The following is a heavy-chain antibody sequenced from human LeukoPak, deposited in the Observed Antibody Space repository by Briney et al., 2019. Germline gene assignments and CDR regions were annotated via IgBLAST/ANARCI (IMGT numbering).Heavy chain of an antibody. CDR1: GFIFSSYW. J-gene: IGHJ6*02. CDR2: TKQDGSEK. D-gene: IGHD3-16*01. CDR3: ARGGGLDV. V-gene: IGHV3-7*03. Sequence: GGSLRLSCAASGFIFSSYWMGWVRQAPGKGLEWVAKTKQDGSEKYYVDSVKGRFTSSKDNAKNSLYLQTSNLRAEDTAVYFCARGGGLDVWGQGATVTVSS.